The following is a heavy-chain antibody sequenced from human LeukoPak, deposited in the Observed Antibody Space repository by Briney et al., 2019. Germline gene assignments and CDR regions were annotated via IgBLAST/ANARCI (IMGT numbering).Heavy chain of an antibody. D-gene: IGHD3-9*01. Sequence: GGSLRLSCSASGFTFSTYAMHWVRQAPGKGLEFVSAISSNGGSTFYADSVKGRFTISRDNSKNMLYLQLNSLRAEDTAVYYCAKGDPPTYYDILTGQDYWGQGTLVTVSS. V-gene: IGHV3-64*04. CDR2: ISSNGGST. CDR1: GFTFSTYA. J-gene: IGHJ4*02. CDR3: AKGDPPTYYDILTGQDY.